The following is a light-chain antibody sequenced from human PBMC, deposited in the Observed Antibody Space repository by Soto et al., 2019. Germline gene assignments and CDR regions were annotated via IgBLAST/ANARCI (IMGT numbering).Light chain of an antibody. CDR3: QSYDSSLSGSVV. V-gene: IGLV1-40*01. J-gene: IGLJ2*01. CDR1: APTIGAGYD. Sequence: QSVLTQPPQLLGPPGQRATIPGMGGAPTIGAGYDVHWYQQLPGTAPKLPIYGNSNRPSGVPDRFSGSKSGTSASLAITGLQAEDEADYYCQSYDSSLSGSVVFGGGTKLTVL. CDR2: GNS.